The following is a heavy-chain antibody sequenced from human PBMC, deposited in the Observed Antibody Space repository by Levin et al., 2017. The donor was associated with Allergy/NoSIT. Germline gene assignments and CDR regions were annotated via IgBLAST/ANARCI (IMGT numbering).Heavy chain of an antibody. CDR1: GGTFSSYA. D-gene: IGHD3-10*01. Sequence: SVKVSCKASGGTFSSYAISWVRQAPGQGLEWMGGIIPIFGTANYAQKFQGRVTITADESTSTAYMELSSLRSEDTAVYYCARVNMVRGVIITIPWFDPWGQGTLVTVSS. J-gene: IGHJ5*02. CDR3: ARVNMVRGVIITIPWFDP. CDR2: IIPIFGTA. V-gene: IGHV1-69*13.